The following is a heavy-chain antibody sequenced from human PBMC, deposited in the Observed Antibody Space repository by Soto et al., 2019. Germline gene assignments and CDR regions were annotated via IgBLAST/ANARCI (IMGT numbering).Heavy chain of an antibody. CDR2: IRYDGSNI. J-gene: IGHJ4*02. CDR1: GFTFSGLG. D-gene: IGHD1-26*01. Sequence: VQLVESGGGVVQPGRSLSLSCAASGFTFSGLGMHWVRQAPGKGLEWAAVIRYDGSNIYYADAVKGRFTIYRDNSKDTLYLQMNSLSADDTAVYYCARDGVGHTTFFGYFDYWGQGTLVTVSS. CDR3: ARDGVGHTTFFGYFDY. V-gene: IGHV3-33*01.